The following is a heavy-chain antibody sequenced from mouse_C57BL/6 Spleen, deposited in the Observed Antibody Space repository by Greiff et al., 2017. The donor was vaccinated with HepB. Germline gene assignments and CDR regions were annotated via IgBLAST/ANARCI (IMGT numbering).Heavy chain of an antibody. CDR1: GYTFTSYW. J-gene: IGHJ3*01. V-gene: IGHV1-59*01. Sequence: QVHVKQPGAELVRPGTSVKLSCKASGYTFTSYWMHWVKQRPGQGLEWIGVIDPSDSYTNYNQKFKGKATLTVDTSSSTAYMQLSSLTSEDSAVYYCARTIITTVVATGGPFAYWGQGTLVTVSA. D-gene: IGHD1-1*01. CDR3: ARTIITTVVATGGPFAY. CDR2: IDPSDSYT.